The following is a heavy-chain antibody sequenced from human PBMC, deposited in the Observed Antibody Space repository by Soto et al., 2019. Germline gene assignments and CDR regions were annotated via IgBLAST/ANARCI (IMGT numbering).Heavy chain of an antibody. V-gene: IGHV1-2*02. CDR3: TRQQDRGIMAAGFDF. CDR2: INPHTGGP. J-gene: IGHJ4*02. Sequence: QVQLVQSGAEVKKPGASVKVSCKASGYTFTAYYLHWVRQAPGQGLEWMGWINPHTGGPDYAQKLQDRVTMTRDTSISTVYMELRSLRSDDTAIYYCTRQQDRGIMAAGFDFWGQGTLVTVSS. D-gene: IGHD6-13*01. CDR1: GYTFTAYY.